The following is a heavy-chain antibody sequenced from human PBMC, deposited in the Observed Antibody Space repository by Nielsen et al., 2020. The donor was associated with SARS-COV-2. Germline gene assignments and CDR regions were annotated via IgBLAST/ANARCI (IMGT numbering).Heavy chain of an antibody. CDR1: GFTFDDYA. V-gene: IGHV3-9*01. CDR2: ISWNSGSI. J-gene: IGHJ4*02. D-gene: IGHD5-18*01. CDR3: AKETSGYIYGYLDY. Sequence: SLKISCAASGFTFDDYAMHWVRQAPGKGLEWVSGISWNSGSIGYADYVKGRFTISRDNAKNSLYLQMNSLRVEDTALYYCAKETSGYIYGYLDYWGQGTVVTVSP.